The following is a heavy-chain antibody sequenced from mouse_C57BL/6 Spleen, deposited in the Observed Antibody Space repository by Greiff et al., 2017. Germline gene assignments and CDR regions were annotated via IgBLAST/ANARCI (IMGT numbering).Heavy chain of an antibody. D-gene: IGHD2-5*01. CDR1: GYTFTSYW. J-gene: IGHJ3*01. Sequence: QVQLKQPGAELVRPGSSVKLSCKASGYTFTSYWMHWVKQRPIQGLEWIGNIDPSDSETHYNQKFKDKATLTVDKSSSTAYMQLSSLTSEDSAVYYCARYSNYEGFAYWGQGTLVTVSA. V-gene: IGHV1-52*01. CDR3: ARYSNYEGFAY. CDR2: IDPSDSET.